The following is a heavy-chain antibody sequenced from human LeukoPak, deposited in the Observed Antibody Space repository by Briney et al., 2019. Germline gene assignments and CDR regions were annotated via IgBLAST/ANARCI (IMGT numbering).Heavy chain of an antibody. CDR3: AKDRPNYYGSNGHYYRRDGDY. V-gene: IGHV3-23*01. CDR1: GFTFSIYA. CDR2: ITSSGDGT. J-gene: IGHJ4*02. Sequence: GGSLRLSCAASGFTFSIYAMSWVRQAPGKGLQWVSSITSSGDGTYYADSVKGRFTISRDNSENMLYLQMNSLRVEDTAVYFCAKDRPNYYGSNGHYYRRDGDYWGQGSLVTVSS. D-gene: IGHD3-22*01.